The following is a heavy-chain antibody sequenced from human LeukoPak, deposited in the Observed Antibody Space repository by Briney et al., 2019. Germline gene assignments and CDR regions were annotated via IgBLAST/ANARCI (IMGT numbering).Heavy chain of an antibody. J-gene: IGHJ5*02. Sequence: SETLSLTCTISDDSISNNRYFWAWIRQPPGKGLEWIGYIYYSGSTNYNPSLKSRVTISVDTSKNQFSLKLSSVTAADTAVYYCARGSIWFGDPHNWFDPWGQGTLVTVSS. D-gene: IGHD3-10*01. V-gene: IGHV4-61*05. CDR2: IYYSGST. CDR1: DDSISNNRYF. CDR3: ARGSIWFGDPHNWFDP.